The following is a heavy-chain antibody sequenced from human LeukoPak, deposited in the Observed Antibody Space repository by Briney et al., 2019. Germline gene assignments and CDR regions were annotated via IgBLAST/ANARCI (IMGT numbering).Heavy chain of an antibody. CDR2: IYYSGST. D-gene: IGHD1-14*01. CDR1: GGSISSYY. CDR3: ARDPGNYYGMDV. Sequence: SETLSLTCIVSGGSISSYYWSWIRQPPGKGLEWIGYIYYSGSTNYNPSLKSRVTISVDTSKNQFSLKLSSVTAADTAVYYCARDPGNYYGMDVWGQGTTVTVSS. V-gene: IGHV4-59*01. J-gene: IGHJ6*02.